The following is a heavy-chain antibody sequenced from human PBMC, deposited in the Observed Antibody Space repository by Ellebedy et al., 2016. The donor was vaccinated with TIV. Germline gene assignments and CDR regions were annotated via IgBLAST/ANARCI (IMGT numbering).Heavy chain of an antibody. CDR1: GY. D-gene: IGHD6-13*01. J-gene: IGHJ4*02. Sequence: PGGSLRLSCKGSGYINWVRQKSGKGLEWMGRIDFSDSHINYSPSFEGHVTISGDKAISTAFLQWSSLKASDTAIYYCARLDSDSWYFLESWGQGTRVTVSS. V-gene: IGHV5-10-1*01. CDR3: ARLDSDSWYFLES. CDR2: IDFSDSHI.